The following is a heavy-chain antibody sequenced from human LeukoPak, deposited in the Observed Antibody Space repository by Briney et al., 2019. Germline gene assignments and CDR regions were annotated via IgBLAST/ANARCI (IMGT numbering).Heavy chain of an antibody. CDR2: IYYSGST. D-gene: IGHD2-8*01. J-gene: IGHJ4*02. CDR3: ARDRRPRTGVDQRGY. Sequence: PSETLSLTCTVSGGSISSSSYYWGWIRQPPGKGLEWIGSIYYSGSTYYNPSLKSRVTISVDTSKNQFSLKLSSVTAADTAVYYCARDRRPRTGVDQRGYWGQGTLVTVSS. V-gene: IGHV4-39*07. CDR1: GGSISSSSYY.